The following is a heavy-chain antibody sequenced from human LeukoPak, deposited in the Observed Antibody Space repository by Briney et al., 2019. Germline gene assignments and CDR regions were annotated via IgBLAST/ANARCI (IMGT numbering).Heavy chain of an antibody. CDR3: ARGHCSSTSCYTNMDV. J-gene: IGHJ6*03. V-gene: IGHV3-48*04. D-gene: IGHD2-2*02. Sequence: GGSLRLSCAASGFTFSSYSMNWVRQAPGKGLEWVSYISSSSSAIYYADSVKGRFTISRDNAKNSLYLQTNSLRAEDTAVYYCARGHCSSTSCYTNMDVWGKGTTVTVSS. CDR2: ISSSSSAI. CDR1: GFTFSSYS.